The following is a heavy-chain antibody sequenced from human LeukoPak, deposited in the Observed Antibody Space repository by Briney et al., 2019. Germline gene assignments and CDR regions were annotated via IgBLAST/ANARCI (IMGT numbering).Heavy chain of an antibody. D-gene: IGHD3-22*01. V-gene: IGHV4-34*01. CDR2: INHSGST. J-gene: IGHJ4*02. Sequence: PSETLSLTCAVYGRSFSGYFWSWFRQPPGKGPEWIGEINHSGSTNYNPSLESRVTISEDTSKNQFSLKLSSVTAADTAVYYCARGPPRDFGSSGFYFNYWGQGTLVTVSS. CDR3: ARGPPRDFGSSGFYFNY. CDR1: GRSFSGYF.